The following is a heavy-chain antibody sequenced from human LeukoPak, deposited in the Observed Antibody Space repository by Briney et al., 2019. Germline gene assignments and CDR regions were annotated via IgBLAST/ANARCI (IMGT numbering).Heavy chain of an antibody. J-gene: IGHJ4*02. D-gene: IGHD3-16*01. V-gene: IGHV3-30*04. Sequence: GGSLRLSCAASGFIFSSYPMHWLRQAPGRGLEWVGVISFDGRIKDYADSVKGRFTISRDDSKNTLYVHMNSLRSDDTAVYFCARDLFLGTPDFFDYWGQGTLVTVSS. CDR3: ARDLFLGTPDFFDY. CDR1: GFIFSSYP. CDR2: ISFDGRIK.